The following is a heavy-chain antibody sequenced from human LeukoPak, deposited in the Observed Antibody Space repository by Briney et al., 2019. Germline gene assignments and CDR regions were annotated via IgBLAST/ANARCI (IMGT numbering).Heavy chain of an antibody. Sequence: GGSLRLSCAVSGFTFSIYSMNWVRQAPGKGLEWVSSISSTGSYIYYADSVKGRFTISRDNAKNSLYLQMNSLRAEDTAVYYCASTYSSSSSREFDSWGQGTLVTVSS. CDR1: GFTFSIYS. CDR3: ASTYSSSSSREFDS. D-gene: IGHD6-6*01. J-gene: IGHJ4*02. CDR2: ISSTGSYI. V-gene: IGHV3-21*01.